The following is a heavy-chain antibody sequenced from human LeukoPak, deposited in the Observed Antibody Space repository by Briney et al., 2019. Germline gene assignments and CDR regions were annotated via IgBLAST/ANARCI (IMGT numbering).Heavy chain of an antibody. CDR1: GFTFSSYG. CDR3: AKDRLIVVVTATDY. Sequence: GGSLRLSCAASGFTFSSYGMHWVRQAPGKGLEWVAVISYDGSNKYYADSVKGQFTISRDNSKNTLYLQMNSLRAEDTAVYYCAKDRLIVVVTATDYWGQGTLVTVSS. J-gene: IGHJ4*02. CDR2: ISYDGSNK. V-gene: IGHV3-30*18. D-gene: IGHD2-21*02.